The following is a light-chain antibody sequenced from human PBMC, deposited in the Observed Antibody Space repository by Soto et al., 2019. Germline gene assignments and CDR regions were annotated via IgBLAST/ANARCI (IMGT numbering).Light chain of an antibody. J-gene: IGKJ3*01. V-gene: IGKV3D-15*01. CDR3: QQYDNWPRT. Sequence: EIVMTQSPATLSVSPGERATLSCRASQSIGSNLAWYQQIYGQAPRLLIYGASIRATGIPARFSGSGSGTEFTLTISSLQSEDFAVYCCQQYDNWPRTFGPGTTVAIK. CDR2: GAS. CDR1: QSIGSN.